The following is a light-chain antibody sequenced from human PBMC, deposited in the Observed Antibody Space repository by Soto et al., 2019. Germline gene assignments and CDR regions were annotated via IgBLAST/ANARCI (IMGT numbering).Light chain of an antibody. Sequence: QSVLTQAPSASGAPGQRFTISCSGSSSNTGSNYVYWYQQLPGTAPELLVYRNNQRPSGVPDRFSGSKSGTSASLAITGLRSEDEADYYCAAWDESLSGFVFGGGTKVTVL. CDR1: SSNTGSNY. CDR2: RNN. CDR3: AAWDESLSGFV. V-gene: IGLV1-47*01. J-gene: IGLJ1*01.